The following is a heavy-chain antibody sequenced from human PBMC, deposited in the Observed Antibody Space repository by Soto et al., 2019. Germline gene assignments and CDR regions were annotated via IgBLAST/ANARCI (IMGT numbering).Heavy chain of an antibody. CDR3: AKGYIEYSASVPR. V-gene: IGHV3-23*01. CDR2: ISARGGSS. J-gene: IGHJ4*02. D-gene: IGHD5-12*01. Sequence: EVQLLESGGGLVQPGGSLRLACAASGVSFNSYAMVWVRQAPGKGLEWVTVISARGGSSYFSDPVKGRFTTSRDNSKTVLSLEMNNRSANDTATSLCAKGYIEYSASVPRWREGTRVLVSS. CDR1: GVSFNSYA.